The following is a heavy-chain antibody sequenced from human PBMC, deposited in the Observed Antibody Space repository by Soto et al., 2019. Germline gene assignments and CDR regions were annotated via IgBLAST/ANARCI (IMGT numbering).Heavy chain of an antibody. V-gene: IGHV1-18*01. D-gene: IGHD3-22*01. J-gene: IGHJ6*02. CDR1: GYTFTSYG. Sequence: GASVKVSCKASGYTFTSYGIGWVRQAPGQGLEWMGWISAYNGNTNYAQKLQGRVTMTTDTSTSTAYMELRSLRSDDTAVYYCAREPYYYDSSGYYYYYGMDVWGQGTTVTVSS. CDR3: AREPYYYDSSGYYYYYGMDV. CDR2: ISAYNGNT.